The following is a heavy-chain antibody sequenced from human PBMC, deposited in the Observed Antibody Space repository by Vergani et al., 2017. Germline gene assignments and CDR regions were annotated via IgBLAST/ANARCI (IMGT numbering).Heavy chain of an antibody. CDR2: IKSKNDGGTT. D-gene: IGHD3-22*01. CDR1: GFTFSNAW. J-gene: IGHJ4*02. CDR3: TTVSYYDSSGYYYFVY. Sequence: EVQLVESGGGLVKPGGSLRLSCAASGFTFSNAWMSWVRQAPGKGLEWVGRIKSKNDGGTTDYAAPVKGRFTISRDDSKNTLYLQMNSLQTEDTAVYYCTTVSYYDSSGYYYFVYWGQGTLVTVSS. V-gene: IGHV3-15*01.